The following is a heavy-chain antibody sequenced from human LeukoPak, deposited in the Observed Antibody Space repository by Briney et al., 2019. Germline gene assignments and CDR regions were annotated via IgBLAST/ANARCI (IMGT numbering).Heavy chain of an antibody. CDR2: ISSSGSTI. D-gene: IGHD6-19*01. V-gene: IGHV3-48*03. J-gene: IGHJ5*02. CDR3: ARKTGYSSGWYEWFDP. CDR1: GFTFSDYG. Sequence: PGRSLRLSCAASGFTFSDYGIHWVRLAPGKGLEWVSYISSSGSTIYYADSVKGRLTISRDNAKNSLYLQMNSLRAEDTAVYYCARKTGYSSGWYEWFDPWGQGTLVTVSS.